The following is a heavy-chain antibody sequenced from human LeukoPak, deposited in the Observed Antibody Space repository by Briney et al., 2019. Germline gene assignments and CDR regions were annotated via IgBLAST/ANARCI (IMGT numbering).Heavy chain of an antibody. J-gene: IGHJ5*02. V-gene: IGHV3-30-3*01. CDR3: ARDVAAADLNWFDP. D-gene: IGHD6-13*01. CDR2: ISYDGSNK. Sequence: GGSLRLSCAASGFTFSSYAMHWVRQAPGKGLEWVAVISYDGSNKYYADSVKGRFTISRDNSKNTLYLQMNSLRAEDTAVYYCARDVAAADLNWFDPWGQGTLVTVSS. CDR1: GFTFSSYA.